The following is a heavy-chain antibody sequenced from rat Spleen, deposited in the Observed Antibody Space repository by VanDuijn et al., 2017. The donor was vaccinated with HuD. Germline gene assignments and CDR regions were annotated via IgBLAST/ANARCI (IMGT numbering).Heavy chain of an antibody. CDR2: INSTGST. V-gene: IGHV3-3*01. Sequence: EVQLQESGPGLVKPSQSLSLTCSVTGYSITSNYWGWIRKFPGNKLEWMGYINSTGSTNYNPSLKSRISITRDTSKNQFFLQVNSVTTEDTATYYCARRYDFDYWGQGVMVTVSS. J-gene: IGHJ2*01. CDR1: GYSITSNY. D-gene: IGHD1-11*01. CDR3: ARRYDFDY.